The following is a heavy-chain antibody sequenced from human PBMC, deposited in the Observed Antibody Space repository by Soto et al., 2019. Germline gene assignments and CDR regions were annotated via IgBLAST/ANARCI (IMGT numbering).Heavy chain of an antibody. D-gene: IGHD1-26*01. CDR3: ATTGMGLNRYYYYHGMDV. J-gene: IGHJ6*02. V-gene: IGHV3-66*01. Sequence: EVQLVESGGGLVQPGGSLRLSCAASGFTVSTNYMTWVRQAPGQGLEWVSVMFYGGSTYYAASVKGRFTISRDDSKNTRYLQMDSRRAEYTAVYYCATTGMGLNRYYYYHGMDVWGQGTTVTVSS. CDR1: GFTVSTNY. CDR2: MFYGGST.